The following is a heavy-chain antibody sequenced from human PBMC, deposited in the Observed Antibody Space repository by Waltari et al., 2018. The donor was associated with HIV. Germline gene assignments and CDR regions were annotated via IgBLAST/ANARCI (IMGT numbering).Heavy chain of an antibody. Sequence: QVQLVQSGAEVKKPGSSVKVSCEASGGTFSTYPISWVRQAPGQWREWMGGILPIFGVATYAQKFQGRVTITADEATSTAYTELSSLRSEDTAVYYCARDLGAGSLRGTLGGQGTLVIVSS. CDR1: GGTFSTYP. CDR2: ILPIFGVA. V-gene: IGHV1-69*01. D-gene: IGHD3-10*01. CDR3: ARDLGAGSLRGTL. J-gene: IGHJ4*02.